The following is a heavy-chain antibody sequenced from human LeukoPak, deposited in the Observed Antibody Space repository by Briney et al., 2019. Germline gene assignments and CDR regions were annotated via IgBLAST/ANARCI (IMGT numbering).Heavy chain of an antibody. CDR1: GFTFSSYW. J-gene: IGHJ4*02. CDR3: ARLRRAYYDILTGYYIRFDY. CDR2: IKQDGSEK. V-gene: IGHV3-7*01. Sequence: GGSLRLSCAASGFTFSSYWMSWVRQAPGKGLEWVAHIKQDGSEKYYVDSVKGRFTISRDNAKNSLYLQMNSLRAEDTAVYYCARLRRAYYDILTGYYIRFDYWGQGTLVTVSS. D-gene: IGHD3-9*01.